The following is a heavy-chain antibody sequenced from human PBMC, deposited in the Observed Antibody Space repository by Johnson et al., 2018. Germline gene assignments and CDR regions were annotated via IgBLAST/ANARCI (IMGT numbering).Heavy chain of an antibody. D-gene: IGHD4-17*01. V-gene: IGHV3-7*01. J-gene: IGHJ6*02. CDR3: GRGALYNDYGDYNYYYYGMDV. CDR2: IKQAGNEK. Sequence: VQLQEAGGGLVQPGGSLRLTCAASGFTFSGYWMSWVRQAPGKGLEWVANIKQAGNEKYYVDSVKGRFTVSRDNVENSLSLQMNSLRADETAVYYCGRGALYNDYGDYNYYYYGMDVWGQGTTVTVAS. CDR1: GFTFSGYW.